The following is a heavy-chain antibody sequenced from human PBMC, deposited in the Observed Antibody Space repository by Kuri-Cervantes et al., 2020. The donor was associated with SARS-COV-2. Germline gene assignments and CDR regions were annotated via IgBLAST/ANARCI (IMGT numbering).Heavy chain of an antibody. V-gene: IGHV1-69*05. CDR2: IIPIFGTA. CDR3: ARDGRAPWVAFDI. Sequence: SVKVSCKASGGTFSSYAISWVRQAPGQGLEWMGGIIPIFGTANYAQKFQGRVTMTRDTSTSTVYMELSSLRSEDTAVYYCARDGRAPWVAFDIWGQGTMVTVSS. CDR1: GGTFSSYA. D-gene: IGHD1-26*01. J-gene: IGHJ3*02.